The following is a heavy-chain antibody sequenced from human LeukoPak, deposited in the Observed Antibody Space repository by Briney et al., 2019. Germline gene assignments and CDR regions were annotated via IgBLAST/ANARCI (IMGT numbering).Heavy chain of an antibody. J-gene: IGHJ4*02. V-gene: IGHV3-74*01. D-gene: IGHD2-15*01. CDR1: GFTLSRYW. CDR3: ARICSDTDCLISA. CDR2: INSDGSKI. Sequence: PGGSLRLSCAASGFTLSRYWMHWVRQAPGEGLVWVSRINSDGSKIDYADFAKGRFTISRDNVENTVHLQMSSLRAEDTALYYCARICSDTDCLISAWGQGTLVTVSS.